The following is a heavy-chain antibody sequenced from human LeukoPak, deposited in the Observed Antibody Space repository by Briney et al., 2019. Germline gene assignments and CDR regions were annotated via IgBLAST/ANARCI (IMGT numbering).Heavy chain of an antibody. CDR1: GDSVSSNSAA. CDR3: ARDKRELNRGFDY. V-gene: IGHV6-1*01. D-gene: IGHD1-26*01. Sequence: SQTLSLTCAISGDSVSSNSAAWNWITQSPSRGLEWLGRTYYRSKWYNDYAVSVKSRITINPDTSKNQFSLQLNSVTPEDTAVYYCARDKRELNRGFDYWGQGTLVTVSS. CDR2: TYYRSKWYN. J-gene: IGHJ4*02.